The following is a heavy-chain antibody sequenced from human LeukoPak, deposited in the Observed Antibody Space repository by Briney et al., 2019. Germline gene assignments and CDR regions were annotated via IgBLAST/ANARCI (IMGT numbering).Heavy chain of an antibody. J-gene: IGHJ4*02. CDR3: AREDGYCSGGNCYSYFDS. CDR1: GFTFSHFW. CDR2: IKKTGSET. V-gene: IGHV3-7*01. Sequence: GGSLRLSCAASGFTFSHFWMSWVRQAPGKGLEWVAYIKKTGSETYYVDSVKGRFTITRDNTRNSLFLQMYSLRAEDTAVYFCAREDGYCSGGNCYSYFDSWGREPWSPSP. D-gene: IGHD2-15*01.